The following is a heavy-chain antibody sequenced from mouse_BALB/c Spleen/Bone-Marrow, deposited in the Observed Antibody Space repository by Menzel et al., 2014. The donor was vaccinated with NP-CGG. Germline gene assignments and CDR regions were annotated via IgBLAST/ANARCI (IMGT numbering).Heavy chain of an antibody. CDR2: IYPGDGST. Sequence: LVESGPELVKPGALVKISCKASGYTFTSYDINWVKQRPGQGLEWIGLIYPGDGSTKYNEKFKGKATLTADKSSSTAYMQLSSLTSDNSAEYFCAGSGHYCGPYFDYWGQGTTLTVSS. V-gene: IGHV1S33*01. D-gene: IGHD1-2*01. CDR1: GYTFTSYD. J-gene: IGHJ2*01. CDR3: AGSGHYCGPYFDY.